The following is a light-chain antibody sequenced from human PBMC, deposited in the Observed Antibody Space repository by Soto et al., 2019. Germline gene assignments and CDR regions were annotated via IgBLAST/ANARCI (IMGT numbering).Light chain of an antibody. Sequence: EMVLTQSPATLSLSPGERATLSSRASQSVSSYLAWYQQKPGQAPRLLIYDASNRATGIPARFSGSGSGTDFTLTISSLEPEDFAVYYCQQRSNWTFGQGTKVEIK. J-gene: IGKJ1*01. CDR3: QQRSNWT. CDR1: QSVSSY. CDR2: DAS. V-gene: IGKV3-11*01.